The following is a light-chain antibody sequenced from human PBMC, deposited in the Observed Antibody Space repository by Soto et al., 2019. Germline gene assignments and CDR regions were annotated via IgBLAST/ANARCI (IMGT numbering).Light chain of an antibody. CDR2: EVS. Sequence: QSALTQPPSASGSLGHSVTISCTGTSSDVGGYNFVSWYRHHPGKAPKLLIYEVSQRPSGVPDRFSGSKSGDTASLTVSGLQAEDEADYYCASYAGSNSYVFGTGTKLTVL. CDR3: ASYAGSNSYV. J-gene: IGLJ1*01. V-gene: IGLV2-8*01. CDR1: SSDVGGYNF.